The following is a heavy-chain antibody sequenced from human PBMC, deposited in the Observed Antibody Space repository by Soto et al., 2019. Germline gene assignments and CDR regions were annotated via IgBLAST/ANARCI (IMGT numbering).Heavy chain of an antibody. V-gene: IGHV4-34*01. CDR2: INHSGST. CDR1: GGSFSGYY. D-gene: IGHD2-8*02. J-gene: IGHJ4*02. CDR3: ARDKITGLFDY. Sequence: QVQLQQWGAGLLKPSETLSLTWAVYGGSFSGYYWTWIRQPPGTGLEWIGEINHSGSTNYNPSLKSRVTISVDTSKTQFSLKLTSVTAADTAVYYCARDKITGLFDYWGQGTLVTVSS.